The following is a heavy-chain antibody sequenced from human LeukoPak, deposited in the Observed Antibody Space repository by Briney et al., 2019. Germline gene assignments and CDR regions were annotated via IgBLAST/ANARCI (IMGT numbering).Heavy chain of an antibody. CDR1: GGSISSYY. D-gene: IGHD1-26*01. CDR2: IYYSGGT. CDR3: ARGEQSRTGDWFDP. Sequence: PSETLSLTCTVSGGSISSYYWSWIRQPPGKGLEWIGYIYYSGGTNYNPSLKSRATISVDTSKNQFSLKLSSVTAADTAVYYCARGEQSRTGDWFDPWGQGTLVTVSS. V-gene: IGHV4-59*01. J-gene: IGHJ5*02.